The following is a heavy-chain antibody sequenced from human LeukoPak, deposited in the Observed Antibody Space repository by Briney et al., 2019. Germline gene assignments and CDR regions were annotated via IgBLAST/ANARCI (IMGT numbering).Heavy chain of an antibody. CDR3: ARDDYGDYFDAFDI. Sequence: ASVKVSCKASGYTFTGYYMHWVRQAPGQGLEWMGWINPNSGGTNYAQKFQGRVTMTRDTSISTAYMELSRLRSDDTAVYYCARDDYGDYFDAFDIWGQGTMVTVSS. D-gene: IGHD4-17*01. CDR1: GYTFTGYY. J-gene: IGHJ3*02. CDR2: INPNSGGT. V-gene: IGHV1-2*02.